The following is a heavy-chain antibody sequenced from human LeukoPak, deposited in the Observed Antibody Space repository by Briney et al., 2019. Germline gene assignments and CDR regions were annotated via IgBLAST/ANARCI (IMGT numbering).Heavy chain of an antibody. Sequence: GAALEICCEASGSIITSYWSGVGRPLAGKLQEWGGIIDYSDSETRYTPPLQGHVTISVDESLTTAYLQWTSMKASDTAMYYCARQTAMGRSGDYWGQGSQVTVS. V-gene: IGHV5-51*01. CDR2: IDYSDSET. CDR3: ARQTAMGRSGDY. D-gene: IGHD5-18*01. CDR1: GSIITSYW. J-gene: IGHJ4*02.